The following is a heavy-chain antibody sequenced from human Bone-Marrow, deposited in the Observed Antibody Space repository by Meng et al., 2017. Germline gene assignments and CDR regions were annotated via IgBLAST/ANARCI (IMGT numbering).Heavy chain of an antibody. Sequence: SEILSFTCTVPGGSISSSSYYWGWIRQPPGKGLEWIGSIYYSGSTYYNPSLKSRVTISVDTSTNQFSLKLSSVTAADTAVYYCARVLGGFGESAFDIWGQGTMVTVSS. D-gene: IGHD3-10*01. V-gene: IGHV4-39*07. J-gene: IGHJ3*02. CDR1: GGSISSSSYY. CDR2: IYYSGST. CDR3: ARVLGGFGESAFDI.